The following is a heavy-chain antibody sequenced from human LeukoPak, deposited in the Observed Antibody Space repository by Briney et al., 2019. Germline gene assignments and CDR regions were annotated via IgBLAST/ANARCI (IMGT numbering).Heavy chain of an antibody. CDR2: ISHSGTS. Sequence: SRTLSLTCAVSGGSLSSGGYFWGWIRQYPGKGLEWIGCISHSGTSYYNPSLKSRVTISVDTSRNQFSLELSSVTAADTAVYFCARERRDGHNYSDFWGQGALVTVSS. V-gene: IGHV4-31*11. D-gene: IGHD5-24*01. CDR3: ARERRDGHNYSDF. CDR1: GGSLSSGGYF. J-gene: IGHJ4*02.